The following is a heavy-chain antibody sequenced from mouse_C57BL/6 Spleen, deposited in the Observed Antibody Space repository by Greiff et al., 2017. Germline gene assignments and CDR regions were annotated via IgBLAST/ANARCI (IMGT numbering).Heavy chain of an antibody. V-gene: IGHV3-6*01. CDR2: ISYDGSN. J-gene: IGHJ4*01. Sequence: EVKLQESGPGLVKPSQSLSLSCSVPGYSITSGYYWNWIRQFPGNKLEWMGDISYDGSNNYKPSLKNRISITRDTSKNQFFLKLNSVTTEDTATYCCTRRVLPSMDYWGQGTSVTVSS. D-gene: IGHD1-1*01. CDR3: TRRVLPSMDY. CDR1: GYSITSGYY.